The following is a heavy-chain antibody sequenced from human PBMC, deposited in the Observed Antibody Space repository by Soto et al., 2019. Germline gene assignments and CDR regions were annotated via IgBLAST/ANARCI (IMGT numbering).Heavy chain of an antibody. CDR1: GYTFTSYA. V-gene: IGHV1-3*01. CDR3: ARVAQQLVRGWWFDP. CDR2: INAGNGNT. Sequence: GASGKGSCKAAGYTFTSYAMHWVRQAPGQRLEWMGWINAGNGNTKYSQKFQGRVTITRDTSASTAYMELSSLRSEDTAVYYCARVAQQLVRGWWFDPWGQGTLVTVSS. D-gene: IGHD6-13*01. J-gene: IGHJ5*02.